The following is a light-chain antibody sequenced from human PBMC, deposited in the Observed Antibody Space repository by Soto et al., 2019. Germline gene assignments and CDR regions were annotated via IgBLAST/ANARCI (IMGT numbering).Light chain of an antibody. J-gene: IGKJ1*01. CDR2: GAS. CDR1: QSVSSDY. Sequence: EVVLSQSPGTLSLSPGERATLSCRASQSVSSDYLAWYQQRPGQAPRLLLFGASGRATGIPDRFSGGGSGPDFTLTISRLEPEDFAVYYCQHYGTSPTFGQGTKVEIK. V-gene: IGKV3-20*01. CDR3: QHYGTSPT.